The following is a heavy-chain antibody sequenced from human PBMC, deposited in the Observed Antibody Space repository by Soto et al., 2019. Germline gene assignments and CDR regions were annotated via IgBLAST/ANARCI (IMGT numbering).Heavy chain of an antibody. CDR1: WGTFISYA. V-gene: IGHV1-69*13. CDR3: AREVEMATIPWFDP. CDR2: IIPIFGTA. Sequence: RXLVEVSCRASWGTFISYAISWVRQAPGQGLEWMGGIIPIFGTANYAQKFQGRVTITADESTSTAYMELSSLRSEDTAVYYCAREVEMATIPWFDPWGQGTLVTVSS. D-gene: IGHD5-12*01. J-gene: IGHJ5*02.